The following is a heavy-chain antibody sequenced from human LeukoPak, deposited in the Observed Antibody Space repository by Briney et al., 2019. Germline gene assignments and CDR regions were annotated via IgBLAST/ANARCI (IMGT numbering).Heavy chain of an antibody. CDR3: ARAPTDSSGYEGPFDAFDI. V-gene: IGHV3-11*01. Sequence: GGSLRLSCAASGFTFSDYYMSWIRQAPGKGLEWVSYISSSGSTIYYADSVKGRFTISRGNAKNSLSLQMNSLRAEDTAVYYCARAPTDSSGYEGPFDAFDIWGQGTMVTVSS. J-gene: IGHJ3*02. CDR1: GFTFSDYY. D-gene: IGHD3-22*01. CDR2: ISSSGSTI.